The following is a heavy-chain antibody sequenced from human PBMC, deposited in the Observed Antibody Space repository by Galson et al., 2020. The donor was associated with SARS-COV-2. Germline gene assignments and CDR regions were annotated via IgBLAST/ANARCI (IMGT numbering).Heavy chain of an antibody. D-gene: IGHD3-10*01. CDR2: ISVSGGST. Sequence: ESLKISCAAPGLPFSSYAMSWVRQAPGKGLAWVSAISVSGGSTYYPDAVKGRFTISRDDSKNTLYLQMNSVRAEDTAVYYCAKDYYGSGGYGDAFDIWGQGTMVTVSS. CDR1: GLPFSSYA. J-gene: IGHJ3*02. CDR3: AKDYYGSGGYGDAFDI. V-gene: IGHV3-23*01.